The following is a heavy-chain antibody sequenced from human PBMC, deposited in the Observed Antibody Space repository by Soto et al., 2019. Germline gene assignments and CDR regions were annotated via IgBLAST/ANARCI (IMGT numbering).Heavy chain of an antibody. CDR2: ISAYNDDT. Sequence: ASVKVSCKASGYTFSSYGISWVRQAPGQGLEWMGWISAYNDDTNYAQILQGRVTLTTDTSTSTAYMELRSLRSDDTAVYYCARERRDAYSLFYGMDVWGQGTTVTVSS. CDR1: GYTFSSYG. CDR3: ARERRDAYSLFYGMDV. V-gene: IGHV1-18*01. J-gene: IGHJ6*02. D-gene: IGHD4-4*01.